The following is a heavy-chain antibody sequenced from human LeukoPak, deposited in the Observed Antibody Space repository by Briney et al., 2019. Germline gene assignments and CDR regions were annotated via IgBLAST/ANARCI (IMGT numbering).Heavy chain of an antibody. CDR1: GYTFTGYY. CDR2: INPNSGGT. Sequence: GASVKVSCKASGYTFTGYYMHWVRQAPGQGLEWMGWINPNSGGTNYAQKFQGRVTMTRGTSISTAYMELNRLRSDDTAVYYCARDGGDIVVVPAAIWGQGTLVTVSS. J-gene: IGHJ4*02. V-gene: IGHV1-2*02. CDR3: ARDGGDIVVVPAAI. D-gene: IGHD2-2*01.